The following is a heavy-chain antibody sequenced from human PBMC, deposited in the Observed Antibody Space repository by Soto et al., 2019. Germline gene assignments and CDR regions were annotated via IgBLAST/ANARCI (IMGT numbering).Heavy chain of an antibody. CDR2: INAGNGNT. D-gene: IGHD2-2*01. V-gene: IGHV1-3*01. CDR1: GYTFTSYD. J-gene: IGHJ6*02. Sequence: GASVKVSCKASGYTFTSYDMHWVRQAPGQRLEGMGWINAGNGNTKYSQKFQGRVTITRDTSASTAYMELSRLRSEDTAVYYCARWAVVVPAARKVPYYGMDVWGQGTTVTASS. CDR3: ARWAVVVPAARKVPYYGMDV.